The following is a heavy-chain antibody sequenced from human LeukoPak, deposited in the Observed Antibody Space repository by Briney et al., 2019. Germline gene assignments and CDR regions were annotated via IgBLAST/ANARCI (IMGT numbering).Heavy chain of an antibody. CDR3: ARGRYYAMDV. Sequence: GGSLRLSCAASGFTFNTYWMHWVRQAPGKGLVWVSRINSDGSTTTYADSVKGRFTISRDNAKNTLYLQMNSLRAEDTAVYYCARGRYYAMDVWGQGTTVTVSS. V-gene: IGHV3-74*01. CDR1: GFTFNTYW. J-gene: IGHJ6*02. CDR2: INSDGSTT.